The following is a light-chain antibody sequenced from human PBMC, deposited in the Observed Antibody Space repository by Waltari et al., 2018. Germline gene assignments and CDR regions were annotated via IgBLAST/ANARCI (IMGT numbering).Light chain of an antibody. V-gene: IGKV3-20*01. CDR2: DAS. CDR3: QKYGTLPAT. CDR1: QSVRRT. J-gene: IGKJ1*01. Sequence: DIALTPSPGTLSVSPGARATRSCRASQSVRRTLTLYQQEPGQAPRLLTYDASTCATGVPDRFSGSGFGTDFSFTISRLEPEDFAVYYWQKYGTLPATFGQGTKVEIK.